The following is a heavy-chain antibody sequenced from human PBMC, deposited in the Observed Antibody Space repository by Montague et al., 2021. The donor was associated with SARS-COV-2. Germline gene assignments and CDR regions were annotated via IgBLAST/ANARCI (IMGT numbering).Heavy chain of an antibody. Sequence: SETLSLTCGVSGASISGANWWTWVRQPPGKGLEWIGEIFHMGNTNYNWSLRSRLTISVDKSKNQFSLELRSVTAADTAIYYCARVEGGSHLDYWGQGILATVSS. CDR2: IFHMGNT. CDR3: ARVEGGSHLDY. D-gene: IGHD1-26*01. V-gene: IGHV4-4*02. CDR1: GASISGANW. J-gene: IGHJ4*02.